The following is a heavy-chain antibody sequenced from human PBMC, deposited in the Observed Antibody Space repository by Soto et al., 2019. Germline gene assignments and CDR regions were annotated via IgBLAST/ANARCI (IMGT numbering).Heavy chain of an antibody. Sequence: SETLSLTCAVYGGSFIGYYWTWSRQPPWKGLEWIGEIHHSGSTNYTPSLKSRVTISVDTSKNQFSLKLSSVTAADTAVYYCARGHLSGYCSSSSCYTDAYYYGMDVWSQGTTVTVSS. CDR3: ARGHLSGYCSSSSCYTDAYYYGMDV. D-gene: IGHD2-2*03. CDR2: IHHSGST. V-gene: IGHV4-34*01. CDR1: GGSFIGYY. J-gene: IGHJ6*02.